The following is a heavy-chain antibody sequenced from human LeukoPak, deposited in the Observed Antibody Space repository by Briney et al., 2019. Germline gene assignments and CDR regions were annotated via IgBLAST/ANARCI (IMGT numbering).Heavy chain of an antibody. CDR3: ARGRQDVTMIVVVMTAVSYYLDV. V-gene: IGHV4-34*01. Sequence: PSETLSLTCAVYGGSFSGYYWTWIRQTPEKGLEWIGEMNPSGSTNYNPSLRSRVTISVDTSKNQFSLELSSVTAADTAVYYCARGRQDVTMIVVVMTAVSYYLDVWGKGTTVTVS. D-gene: IGHD3-22*01. CDR2: MNPSGST. CDR1: GGSFSGYY. J-gene: IGHJ6*03.